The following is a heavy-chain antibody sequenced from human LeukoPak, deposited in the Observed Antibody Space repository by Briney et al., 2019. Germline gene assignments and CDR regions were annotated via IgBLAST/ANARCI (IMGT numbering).Heavy chain of an antibody. CDR3: AKVPWGTRADAFDI. V-gene: IGHV3-23*01. CDR1: GFTFSIYA. CDR2: ISGSGGST. J-gene: IGHJ3*02. D-gene: IGHD2-2*01. Sequence: GGSLRLSCAASGFTFSIYAMSWVRQAPGKGLEWVSTISGSGGSTYYADSVKGRFTISRDNSKNTMYLQMNSLRAEDTAVYYCAKVPWGTRADAFDIWGQGTMVTVSS.